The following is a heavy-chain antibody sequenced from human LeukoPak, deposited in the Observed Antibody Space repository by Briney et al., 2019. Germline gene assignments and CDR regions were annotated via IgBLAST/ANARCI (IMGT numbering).Heavy chain of an antibody. V-gene: IGHV3-30*18. Sequence: GRSLRLSCAASGFTFSSYGMHRVRQAPGKGLEWVAVISYDGSNKYYADSVKGRFTISRDNSKNTLYLQMNSLRAEDTAVYYCAKDWASGVAADNWFDPWGQGTLVTVSS. CDR3: AKDWASGVAADNWFDP. J-gene: IGHJ5*02. CDR2: ISYDGSNK. CDR1: GFTFSSYG. D-gene: IGHD6-19*01.